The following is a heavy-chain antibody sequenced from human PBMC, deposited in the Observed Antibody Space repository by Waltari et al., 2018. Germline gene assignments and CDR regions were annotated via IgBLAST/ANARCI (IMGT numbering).Heavy chain of an antibody. CDR2: MHNSGST. J-gene: IGHJ3*02. Sequence: QKQLQESGPGLVKLSATLSRTCSGAGRPTSDSYWSWIRQPPGKGLDWIGYMHNSGSTSYNPSLKSRVTISVDTSKNQFSLKLRSVTAADTAVYYCARASAGHYDAFDMWGHGTTVSVSS. CDR3: ARASAGHYDAFDM. CDR1: GRPTSDSY. D-gene: IGHD3-3*01. V-gene: IGHV4-59*13.